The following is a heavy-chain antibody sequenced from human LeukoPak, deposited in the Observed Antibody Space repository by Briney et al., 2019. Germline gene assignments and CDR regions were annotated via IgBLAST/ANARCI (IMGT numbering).Heavy chain of an antibody. CDR2: IIPIFGTA. J-gene: IGHJ4*02. CDR3: ARLALSMTTGPVDY. V-gene: IGHV1-69*13. D-gene: IGHD4-11*01. CDR1: GGTFSSYA. Sequence: SVKVSCKASGGTFSSYAISWVRQAPGQGLEWMGGIIPIFGTANYAQKFQGRVTITADESTSTAYMELRSLRSEDTAVYYCARLALSMTTGPVDYWGQGTLVTVSS.